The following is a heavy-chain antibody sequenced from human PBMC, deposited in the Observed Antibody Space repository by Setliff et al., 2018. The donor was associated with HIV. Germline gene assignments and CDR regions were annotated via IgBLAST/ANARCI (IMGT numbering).Heavy chain of an antibody. Sequence: SETLSLTCTVYGGSISSHYWSWIRQPPGKGLEWIGYISYSGSTNYNPSLKSRVTISVDTSKNQFSLKLSSVTAADTAVYYCARDRGSSYYYYYYMDVWGKGTTVTVSS. CDR1: GGSISSHY. CDR2: ISYSGST. J-gene: IGHJ6*03. CDR3: ARDRGSSYYYYYYMDV. D-gene: IGHD6-6*01. V-gene: IGHV4-59*11.